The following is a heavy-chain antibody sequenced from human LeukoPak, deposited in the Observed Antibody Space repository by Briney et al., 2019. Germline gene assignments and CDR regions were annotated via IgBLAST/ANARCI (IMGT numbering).Heavy chain of an antibody. V-gene: IGHV5-51*01. CDR1: GYSFTIYW. CDR2: IYPGDSDT. CDR3: ARGYCSGGFCFDY. J-gene: IGHJ4*02. D-gene: IGHD2-15*01. Sequence: GESLKISCKGSGYSFTIYWIGLVRQMPGKGLEGMGIIYPGDSDTRYSPSLQGQVTISADQSISTAYLQWSSLKASATAMYYCARGYCSGGFCFDYWGQGTLVTVSS.